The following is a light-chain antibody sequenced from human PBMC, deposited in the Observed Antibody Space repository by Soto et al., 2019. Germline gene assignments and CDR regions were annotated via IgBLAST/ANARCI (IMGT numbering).Light chain of an antibody. Sequence: IVLPQSTGTLSLSPGERATLSCRAIQSVSSSYLAWYQQKPGQAPRLLIYGASSRATGIPARFRGSGSGTDFTLTISSLEPEDAGIYYCQQRSHWPPITFGQGTRLEIK. J-gene: IGKJ5*01. V-gene: IGKV3D-20*02. CDR1: QSVSSSY. CDR3: QQRSHWPPIT. CDR2: GAS.